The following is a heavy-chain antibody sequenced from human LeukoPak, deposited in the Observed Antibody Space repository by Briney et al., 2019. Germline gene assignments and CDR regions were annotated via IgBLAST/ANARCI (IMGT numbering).Heavy chain of an antibody. V-gene: IGHV3-13*04. D-gene: IGHD1-7*01. J-gene: IGHJ6*02. CDR3: AKGLELLDNYYYGMDV. Sequence: GGSLRLSCAASGFTFSNYDMHWVRQVTGKGLEWVSAIGTVGDTYYTGSVKGRFTISREDAKSSLYLQMNSLRAGDTAVYYCAKGLELLDNYYYGMDVWGQGTTVTVSS. CDR2: IGTVGDT. CDR1: GFTFSNYD.